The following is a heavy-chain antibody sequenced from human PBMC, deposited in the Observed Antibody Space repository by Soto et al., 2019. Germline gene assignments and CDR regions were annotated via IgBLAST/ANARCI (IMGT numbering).Heavy chain of an antibody. D-gene: IGHD3-10*01. CDR3: ASPSHSAFFEY. Sequence: GGSLRLSCAASVVFFGTRAMAWVRQAPGKGLEWVSVIYTGGSKYYADSVKGRFTISRDNSINTVFLQMDSLRSEDTAVYYCASPSHSAFFEYWGQGILVTVSS. V-gene: IGHV3-53*05. J-gene: IGHJ4*02. CDR1: VVFFGTRA. CDR2: IYTGGSK.